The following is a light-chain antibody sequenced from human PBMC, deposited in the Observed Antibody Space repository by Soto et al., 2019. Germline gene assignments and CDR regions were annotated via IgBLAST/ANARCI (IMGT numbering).Light chain of an antibody. CDR1: QSVSSSY. CDR2: GAS. J-gene: IGKJ2*01. CDR3: QQYRSSPPYT. V-gene: IGKV3-20*01. Sequence: EIVLTQSPGTLSLSPGERATLSCRAGQSVSSSYLAWYQQKPGQAPRLLIYGASSRATGIPDRFSGSGSGTDFTLTNSRLEPEDFAVYYCQQYRSSPPYTFGQGTKLEIK.